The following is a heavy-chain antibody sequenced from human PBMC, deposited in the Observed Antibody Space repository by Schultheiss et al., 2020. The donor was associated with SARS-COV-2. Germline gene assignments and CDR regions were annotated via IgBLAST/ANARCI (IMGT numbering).Heavy chain of an antibody. D-gene: IGHD2-2*02. CDR1: GFTFSSYA. V-gene: IGHV3-23*01. CDR3: ARVGRQDIVVVPAAIPIHYYYYYMDV. Sequence: GGSLRLSCAASGFTFSSYAMSWVRQAPGKGLEWVSVVSGSGASIYFEDSVKGRFTISRDNAKNSLYLQMNSLRAEDTAVYYCARVGRQDIVVVPAAIPIHYYYYYMDVWGKGTTVTVSS. J-gene: IGHJ6*03. CDR2: VSGSGASI.